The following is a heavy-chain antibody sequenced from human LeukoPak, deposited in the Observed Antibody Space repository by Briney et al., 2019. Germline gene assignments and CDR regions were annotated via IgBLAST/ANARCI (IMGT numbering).Heavy chain of an antibody. Sequence: GGSLRLSCAASGFIFSSYVMNWVRQAPGKGLEWVSTITGSGGSTYYADSVKGRFTISRDNSKNTLYLQMNSLRAESTAVYYCAKGAAGRLPPDFDYWGQGTLVTVSS. CDR3: AKGAAGRLPPDFDY. CDR2: ITGSGGST. V-gene: IGHV3-23*01. J-gene: IGHJ4*02. D-gene: IGHD6-13*01. CDR1: GFIFSSYV.